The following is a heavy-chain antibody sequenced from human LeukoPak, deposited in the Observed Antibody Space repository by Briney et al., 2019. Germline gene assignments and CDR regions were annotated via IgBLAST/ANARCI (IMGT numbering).Heavy chain of an antibody. CDR3: ARAGQQLVPGDFDY. CDR1: GGSFSTYY. CDR2: IYNSGST. V-gene: IGHV4-59*01. J-gene: IGHJ4*02. D-gene: IGHD6-6*01. Sequence: SETLSLTCTVTGGSFSTYYWSWIRQPPGKGLEWIGYIYNSGSTNYNPSLKSRVTISVDTSKNQFSLKLTSVTAADTAVYYCARAGQQLVPGDFDYWGQGTLVTVSS.